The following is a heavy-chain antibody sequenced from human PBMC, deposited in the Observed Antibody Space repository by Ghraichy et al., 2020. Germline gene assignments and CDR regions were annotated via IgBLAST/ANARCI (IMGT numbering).Heavy chain of an antibody. CDR1: GGSFSSYY. J-gene: IGHJ5*02. Sequence: SETLSLTCAVYGGSFSSYYWSWIRQPPGKGLEWIGEINHSGSTNYNPSLKSRVTISVDTSKNQFSLKLSSVTAADTAVYYCAVNSWYGGWFDPWGQGTLVTVSS. D-gene: IGHD6-13*01. CDR2: INHSGST. CDR3: AVNSWYGGWFDP. V-gene: IGHV4-34*01.